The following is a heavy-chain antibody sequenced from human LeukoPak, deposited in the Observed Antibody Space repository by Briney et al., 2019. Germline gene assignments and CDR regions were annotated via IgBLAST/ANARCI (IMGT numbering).Heavy chain of an antibody. J-gene: IGHJ4*02. CDR1: GGSISSGSYY. CDR3: ARSNDHYYDSSGYHPHYFDY. Sequence: SETLSLTCTVSGGSISSGSYYWSWIRQPAGKGLEWIGRIYTSGSTNYNPSLKSRVTISVDTSKNQFSLKLSSVTAADTAVYYCARSNDHYYDSSGYHPHYFDYWGQGTLVTVSS. D-gene: IGHD3-22*01. V-gene: IGHV4-61*02. CDR2: IYTSGST.